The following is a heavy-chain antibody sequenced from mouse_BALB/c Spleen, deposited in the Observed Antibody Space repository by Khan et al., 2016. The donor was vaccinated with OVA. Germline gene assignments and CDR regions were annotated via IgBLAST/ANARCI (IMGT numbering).Heavy chain of an antibody. CDR1: GYTFTTYW. CDR2: INPSTGYT. V-gene: IGHV1-7*01. CDR3: TRRGLEGSFAY. D-gene: IGHD1-1*02. J-gene: IGHJ3*01. Sequence: QIQLVQSGAELAQPGASVKMSCQTSGYTFTTYWMHWVKQRPGQGLEWIGYINPSTGYTEYNRRFKDKASLTTDKSSSTAYIQLSRLTSEDSAGYYGTRRGLEGSFAYWGQGTLVTVSA.